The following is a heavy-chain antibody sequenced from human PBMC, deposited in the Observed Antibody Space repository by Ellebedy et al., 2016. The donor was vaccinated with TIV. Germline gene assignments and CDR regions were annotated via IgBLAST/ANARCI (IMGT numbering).Heavy chain of an antibody. Sequence: GGSLRLSXAASGFTFDDYAMHWVRQAPGKGLEWVSGISWNSGSIGYADSVKGRFTISRDNAKNSLYLQMNSLRAEDTAVYYCAKDGKRWDIVLMVYDPYYYYYYMDVWGKGTTVTVSS. D-gene: IGHD2-8*01. J-gene: IGHJ6*03. CDR2: ISWNSGSI. CDR1: GFTFDDYA. V-gene: IGHV3-9*01. CDR3: AKDGKRWDIVLMVYDPYYYYYYMDV.